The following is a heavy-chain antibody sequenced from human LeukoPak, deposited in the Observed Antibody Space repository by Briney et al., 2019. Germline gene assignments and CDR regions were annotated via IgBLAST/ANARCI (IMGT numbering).Heavy chain of an antibody. CDR3: ARDPIGDGYNMNYFDY. J-gene: IGHJ4*02. V-gene: IGHV1-2*02. CDR2: INPNSGGT. Sequence: GASVTVSFTASGYTFTVYYMNWVRQAPGQGLEWMGWINPNSGGTNYAQKFQGRVTITSDTSISTAYMELSRLRSDDTAVYYCARDPIGDGYNMNYFDYWGQGTLVTVSS. CDR1: GYTFTVYY. D-gene: IGHD5-24*01.